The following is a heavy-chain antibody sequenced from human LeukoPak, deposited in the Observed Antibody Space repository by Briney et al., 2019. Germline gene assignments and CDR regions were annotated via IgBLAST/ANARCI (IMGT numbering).Heavy chain of an antibody. V-gene: IGHV1-69*05. CDR1: GGTFSSYA. Sequence: ASVKVSCKASGGTFSSYAISWVRQAPGQGLQWMGGIIPIFGTANYAQKFQGRVTITTDESTSTAYMELSSLRSEDTAVYYCASDTGYFYSTTLGYWGQGTLVTVSS. CDR2: IIPIFGTA. J-gene: IGHJ4*02. D-gene: IGHD2/OR15-2a*01. CDR3: ASDTGYFYSTTLGY.